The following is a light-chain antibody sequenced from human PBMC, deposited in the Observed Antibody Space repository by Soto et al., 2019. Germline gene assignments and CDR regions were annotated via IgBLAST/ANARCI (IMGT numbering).Light chain of an antibody. CDR3: QQYKNWPPWT. CDR1: QSVSSN. CDR2: GAS. V-gene: IGKV3-15*01. J-gene: IGKJ1*01. Sequence: TQSPGTLSLSTGERATLSCRASQSVSSNLAWYQQKPGQAPRLLIYGASTRATGIPARFSGSGSGTEFTLTISSLQSEDFAVYYCQQYKNWPPWTFGQGTKVDIK.